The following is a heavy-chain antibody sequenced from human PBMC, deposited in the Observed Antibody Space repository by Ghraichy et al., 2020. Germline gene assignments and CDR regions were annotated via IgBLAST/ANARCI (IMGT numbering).Heavy chain of an antibody. CDR2: IKQDGSEK. D-gene: IGHD3-3*01. Sequence: GGSLRLSCAASGFTFSSYWMSWVRQAPGKGLEWVANIKQDGSEKYYVDSVKGRFTISRDNAKNSLYLQMNSLRAEDTAVYYCARDRTYYDFWSGYLFRGQGTLVTVSS. CDR1: GFTFSSYW. V-gene: IGHV3-7*01. J-gene: IGHJ4*02. CDR3: ARDRTYYDFWSGYLF.